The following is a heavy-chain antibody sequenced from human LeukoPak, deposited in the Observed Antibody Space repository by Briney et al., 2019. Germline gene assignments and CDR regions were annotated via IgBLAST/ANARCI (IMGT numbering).Heavy chain of an antibody. CDR3: ARVWMVYAAFDL. J-gene: IGHJ5*02. D-gene: IGHD2-8*01. CDR2: IYNSGTT. Sequence: SETLSLTCTVSGGPIGTYSWSWIRQPPGKGLEWIGNIYNSGTTNYNPSLMSRVTISVDTSKNQFSLKPNSMTAADTAVYYCARVWMVYAAFDLWGQGTPVTVSS. CDR1: GGPIGTYS. V-gene: IGHV4-59*08.